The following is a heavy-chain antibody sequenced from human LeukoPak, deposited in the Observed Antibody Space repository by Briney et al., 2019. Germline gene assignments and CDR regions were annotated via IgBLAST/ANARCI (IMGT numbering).Heavy chain of an antibody. Sequence: PGGSLRLSCAASGFTFSDNYMSWIRQAPGKGLEWVSCISSVGSTIYYADSVKGRFTISRDNAKSPLYLQMNSLRAEDTAVYYCARAQLTYYYYYMDVWGKGTTVTVSS. CDR2: ISSVGSTI. J-gene: IGHJ6*03. CDR1: GFTFSDNY. V-gene: IGHV3-11*01. D-gene: IGHD5-24*01. CDR3: ARAQLTYYYYYMDV.